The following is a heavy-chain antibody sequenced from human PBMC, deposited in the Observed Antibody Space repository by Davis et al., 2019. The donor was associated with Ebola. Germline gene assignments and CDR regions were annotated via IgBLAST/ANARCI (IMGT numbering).Heavy chain of an antibody. CDR3: ARRPIWTGDSSFYYGMGV. V-gene: IGHV4-4*02. D-gene: IGHD3/OR15-3a*01. CDR2: INQSGGT. Sequence: PSETLSLTCVVSGGSINSHHWWPWVRQPPGKGLEWLGEINQSGGTNYNPSLRSRVTISVDKSKNQFSLRLTSVTAADTAVYFCARRPIWTGDSSFYYGMGVWGQGTTVTVSS. CDR1: GGSINSHHW. J-gene: IGHJ6*02.